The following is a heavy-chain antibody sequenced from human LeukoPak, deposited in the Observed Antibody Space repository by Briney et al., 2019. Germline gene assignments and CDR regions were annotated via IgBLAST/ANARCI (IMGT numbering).Heavy chain of an antibody. D-gene: IGHD5-18*01. Sequence: GGSLRLSCAASGFTFSDYYMTWIRQAPGKGLEWVSAISGSGGSTYYADSVKGRFTISRDNSKNTLYLQMNSLRAEDAAVYYCAKVLGYSYGPNDYWGQGTLVTVSS. CDR3: AKVLGYSYGPNDY. J-gene: IGHJ4*02. V-gene: IGHV3-23*01. CDR2: ISGSGGST. CDR1: GFTFSDYY.